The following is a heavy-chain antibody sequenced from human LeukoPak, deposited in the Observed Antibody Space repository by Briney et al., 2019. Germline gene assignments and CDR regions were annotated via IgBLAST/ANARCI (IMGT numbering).Heavy chain of an antibody. J-gene: IGHJ4*02. V-gene: IGHV4-31*03. Sequence: KSSETLSLTCTVSGGSISSGGYYWSWIRQHPGKGLEWIGYIYYSGSTYYNPSLKSRVTISVDTSKDQFSLKLSSVTAADTAVYYCARVIGSSWRGFDYWGQGTLVTVSS. D-gene: IGHD6-13*01. CDR3: ARVIGSSWRGFDY. CDR2: IYYSGST. CDR1: GGSISSGGYY.